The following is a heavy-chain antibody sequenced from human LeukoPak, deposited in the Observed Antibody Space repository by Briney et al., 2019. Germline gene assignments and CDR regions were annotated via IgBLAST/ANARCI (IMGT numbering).Heavy chain of an antibody. CDR3: AIGPIFSGRYRNWFDP. V-gene: IGHV6-1*01. Sequence: SQTLSLTCAISGDSVSSNSAAWNWIRQSPSRGLEWLGRTYYTSKWYNDYAVSVKSRIAINPDTSKNQFSLQLNSGTPEDTAVYYCAIGPIFSGRYRNWFDPWGQGTLVTVSS. CDR2: TYYTSKWYN. D-gene: IGHD3-3*02. CDR1: GDSVSSNSAA. J-gene: IGHJ5*02.